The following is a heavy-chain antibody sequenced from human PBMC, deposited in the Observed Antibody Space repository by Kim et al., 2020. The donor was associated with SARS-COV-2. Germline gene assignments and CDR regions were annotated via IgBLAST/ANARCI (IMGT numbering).Heavy chain of an antibody. CDR2: IRSDGGET. D-gene: IGHD2-21*01. Sequence: GGSLRLSCSASGFSFSNYGMHWARQAPGKRLEYVSAIRSDGGETFYADSVKGRFIISRDNSRNTLFLQMSSLRPDDTAVYYCMKNPVMGHWYFDLGGRGTLVPVSS. CDR3: MKNPVMGHWYFDL. J-gene: IGHJ2*01. V-gene: IGHV3-64D*06. CDR1: GFSFSNYG.